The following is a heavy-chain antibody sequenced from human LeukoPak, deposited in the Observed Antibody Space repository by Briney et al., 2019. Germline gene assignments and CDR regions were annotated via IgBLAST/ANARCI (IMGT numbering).Heavy chain of an antibody. CDR2: IKPDGSDT. Sequence: GGSLRLSCAASGFTFSTYSMHWVRQAPGRGLVWVSYIKPDGSDTTYADSVKGRFTISRDNAKNTLYLQMNSLRAEDTAVYYCARDKDWLLYDYWGQGTLVTVSS. J-gene: IGHJ4*02. CDR1: GFTFSTYS. D-gene: IGHD3/OR15-3a*01. V-gene: IGHV3-74*01. CDR3: ARDKDWLLYDY.